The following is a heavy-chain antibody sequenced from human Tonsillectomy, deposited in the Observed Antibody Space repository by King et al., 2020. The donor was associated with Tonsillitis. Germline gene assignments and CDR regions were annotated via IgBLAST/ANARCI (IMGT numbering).Heavy chain of an antibody. CDR2: ISYDGSNK. V-gene: IGHV3-30-3*01. CDR3: ARDRYSYGETTIDY. D-gene: IGHD5-18*01. J-gene: IGHJ4*02. CDR1: GFTFSSYA. Sequence: VQLVQSGGGVVQPGRSLRLSCAASGFTFSSYAMHWVRPAPGKGLEWVAVISYDGSNKYYADSVQGRFTISRDNSKNTLYLQINSLRAEDTAVYYCARDRYSYGETTIDYWGQGTLVTVSS.